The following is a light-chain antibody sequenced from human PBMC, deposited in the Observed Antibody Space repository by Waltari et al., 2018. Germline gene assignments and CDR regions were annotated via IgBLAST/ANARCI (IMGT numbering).Light chain of an antibody. J-gene: IGLJ3*02. V-gene: IGLV1-40*01. CDR2: GSS. CDR3: QSYDTTLSVV. Sequence: QSVLTQPPSVSGAPGQRVTISCTGSGSHIGAGHDVHWYQQVPRAAPKLLIYGSSSRPLGVPDRFFGSTSGTSASLAITGLQAEDEAVYYCQSYDTTLSVVFGGGTKLTVL. CDR1: GSHIGAGHD.